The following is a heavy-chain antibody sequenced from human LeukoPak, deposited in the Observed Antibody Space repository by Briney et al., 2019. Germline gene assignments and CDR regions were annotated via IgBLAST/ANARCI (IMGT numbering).Heavy chain of an antibody. D-gene: IGHD2-2*01. Sequence: ASVKVSCKASGYTLTTYGISWVRQAPGQGREWMGWISAYNGHTKYAENLQGRVTLTTDTSTSTAYMELTSLTTDDTAIYYCARVPSSAHQMFSSDYWGQGTLVTVSS. CDR1: GYTLTTYG. V-gene: IGHV1-18*01. J-gene: IGHJ4*02. CDR3: ARVPSSAHQMFSSDY. CDR2: ISAYNGHT.